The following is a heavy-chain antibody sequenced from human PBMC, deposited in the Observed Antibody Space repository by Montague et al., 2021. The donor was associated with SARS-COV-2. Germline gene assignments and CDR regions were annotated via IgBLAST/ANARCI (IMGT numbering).Heavy chain of an antibody. J-gene: IGHJ4*02. Sequence: SETLSLTCTVSGGSISSSCYYWGWIRQPPGKGLEWIGSIYYSGSTYYNPSLKSRVTISVDTSKNQFSLKLSSVTAADTAVYYCARLASGWWELTLDYWGQGTLVTVSS. CDR3: ARLASGWWELTLDY. V-gene: IGHV4-39*01. CDR2: IYYSGST. D-gene: IGHD2-15*01. CDR1: GGSISSSCYY.